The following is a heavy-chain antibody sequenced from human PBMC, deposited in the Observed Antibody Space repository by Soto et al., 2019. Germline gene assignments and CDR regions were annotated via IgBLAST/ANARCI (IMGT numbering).Heavy chain of an antibody. CDR3: VRDLHEPLATDALRVAN. CDR1: GFTFSSYE. CDR2: ISSTGSGT. J-gene: IGHJ4*02. Sequence: GSLRLSCAASGFTFSSYEMHWVRLAPGKGLEWISYISSTGSGTHYADSVKGRFTMSRDNTKNSVYLQMSSLRAEDTAVYYCVRDLHEPLATDALRVANWGQGTQVTVSS. D-gene: IGHD2-15*01. V-gene: IGHV3-48*03.